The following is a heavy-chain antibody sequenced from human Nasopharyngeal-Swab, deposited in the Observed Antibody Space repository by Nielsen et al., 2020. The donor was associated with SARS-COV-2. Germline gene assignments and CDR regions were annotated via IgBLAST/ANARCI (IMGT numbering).Heavy chain of an antibody. D-gene: IGHD2-2*01. CDR2: INYSGST. Sequence: SETLSLTCTVSGASISSSPYYWGWVRQPPGKGPEWIGSINYSGSTYYNPSLKSRVTLSVDTSKNQFSLKLGSVTAADTAVFYCALDQVDVFEIWGQGTMVTVSS. CDR3: ALDQVDVFEI. J-gene: IGHJ3*02. V-gene: IGHV4-39*01. CDR1: GASISSSPYY.